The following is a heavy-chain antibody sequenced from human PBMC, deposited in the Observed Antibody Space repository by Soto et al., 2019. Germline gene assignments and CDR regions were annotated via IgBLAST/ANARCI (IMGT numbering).Heavy chain of an antibody. CDR2: ISGSVGTT. CDR1: GFTFENYA. J-gene: IGHJ6*04. V-gene: IGHV3-23*01. D-gene: IGHD3-3*01. CDR3: AKDSWAIFGVPAREYYAMEG. Sequence: WGSRRLSCVASGFTFENYAMSWVRQDPGKGLEWVSAISGSVGTTYYSDSVKGRFTISRDNSKNTVYLQMNDLRVEDAAEYFCAKDSWAIFGVPAREYYAMEGWGKCNTVTVSA.